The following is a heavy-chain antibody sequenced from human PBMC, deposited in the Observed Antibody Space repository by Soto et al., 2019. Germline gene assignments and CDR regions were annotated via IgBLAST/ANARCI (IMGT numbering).Heavy chain of an antibody. CDR2: ISRSGNST. CDR3: AKDAKILDWLPTSYYYDF. J-gene: IGHJ4*02. V-gene: IGHV3-23*01. CDR1: GFSFSSYA. Sequence: EVQVLESGGDLAQPGGSLRLSCVASGFSFSSYAMSWVRQSPGKGLEWVSSISRSGNSTYSADSVRGRFTISRDNSKNTLYLQMYSLRAEDTAVYYCAKDAKILDWLPTSYYYDFWGRGALVTVSS. D-gene: IGHD3-9*01.